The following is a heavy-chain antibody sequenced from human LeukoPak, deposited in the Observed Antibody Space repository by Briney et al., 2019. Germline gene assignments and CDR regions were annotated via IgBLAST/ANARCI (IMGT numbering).Heavy chain of an antibody. CDR2: FDPEDGET. CDR1: GYTLTELS. J-gene: IGHJ4*02. V-gene: IGHV1-24*01. D-gene: IGHD3-22*01. Sequence: AASVKVSCKVSGYTLTELSMHWVRQAPGKGLEWMGGFDPEDGETIYAQKFQGRVTTTRDTSISTAYMELSRLRSDDTAVYYCARMDHEPLYYYDSSGYLGFDYWGQGTLVTVSS. CDR3: ARMDHEPLYYYDSSGYLGFDY.